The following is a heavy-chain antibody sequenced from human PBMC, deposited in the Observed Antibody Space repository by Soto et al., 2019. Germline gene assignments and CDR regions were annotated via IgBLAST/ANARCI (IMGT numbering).Heavy chain of an antibody. CDR1: GFSLSTSGVG. J-gene: IGHJ4*02. Sequence: QITLKESGPTLVKPTQTLTLTCTFSGFSLSTSGVGVGWIRQPPGKALEWLALIYWDDDKRYSPSLKSRLTITKAPXXXQXXPTTTNMDPVDTATYYCAHRPSYCSGGSCYSGFDSWGQGTLVTVSS. CDR2: IYWDDDK. V-gene: IGHV2-5*02. CDR3: AHRPSYCSGGSCYSGFDS. D-gene: IGHD2-15*01.